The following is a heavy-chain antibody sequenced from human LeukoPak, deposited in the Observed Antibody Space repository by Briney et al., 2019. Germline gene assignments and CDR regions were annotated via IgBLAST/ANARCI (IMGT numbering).Heavy chain of an antibody. J-gene: IGHJ5*02. Sequence: SETLSLTCTVSGGSISSYYWSWIRQPAGKGLEWIRRIYTSGSTNYNPSLKSRVTMSVDTSKNQFSLKLSSVTAADTAVYYCARDDSGYEYNWFDPWGQGTLVTVSS. D-gene: IGHD5-12*01. CDR1: GGSISSYY. CDR3: ARDDSGYEYNWFDP. V-gene: IGHV4-4*07. CDR2: IYTSGST.